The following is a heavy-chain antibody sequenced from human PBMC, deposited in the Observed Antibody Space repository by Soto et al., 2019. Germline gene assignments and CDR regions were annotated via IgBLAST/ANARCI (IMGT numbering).Heavy chain of an antibody. CDR2: ISAYNGNT. CDR1: GYTFTSYG. CDR3: ARDSWAMGTTVTTD. Sequence: ASVKVSCKASGYTFTSYGISWVRQAPGQGLEWMGWISAYNGNTNYAQKLQGRVTMTTDTSTSTAYMELRSLRSDDTAVYYCARDSWAMGTTVTTDWGQGTLVTVSS. J-gene: IGHJ4*02. D-gene: IGHD4-17*01. V-gene: IGHV1-18*01.